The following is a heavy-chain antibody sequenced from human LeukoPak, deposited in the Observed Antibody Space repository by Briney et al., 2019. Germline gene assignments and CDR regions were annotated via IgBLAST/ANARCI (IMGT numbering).Heavy chain of an antibody. CDR2: IGGSGGST. CDR3: AKGTTLAYYNYFYMDV. J-gene: IGHJ6*03. Sequence: PGGSLRLSCAASGFIFSTYAMTWVRQAPGKGLGWVSAIGGSGGSTYYADSVKGRFTISRDNSKNTLSLQMNSLRAEDTAVYYCAKGTTLAYYNYFYMDVWGKGTTVTVSS. CDR1: GFIFSTYA. V-gene: IGHV3-23*01. D-gene: IGHD1-1*01.